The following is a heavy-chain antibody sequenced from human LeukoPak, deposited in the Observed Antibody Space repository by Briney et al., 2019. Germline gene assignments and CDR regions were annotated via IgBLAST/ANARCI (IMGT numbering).Heavy chain of an antibody. J-gene: IGHJ4*02. Sequence: GGSPRLSCAASAFSFSSHGIYWVRQAPGKGLEWVAFMYNDENDKNYADSVKGRFTISRDNSKNTLFLQMNSLRGDDTAVYYCATLVKTGSGGRGYFDHWGQGTLVTVSS. V-gene: IGHV3-30*02. CDR1: AFSFSSHG. CDR2: MYNDENDK. CDR3: ATLVKTGSGGRGYFDH. D-gene: IGHD2-8*02.